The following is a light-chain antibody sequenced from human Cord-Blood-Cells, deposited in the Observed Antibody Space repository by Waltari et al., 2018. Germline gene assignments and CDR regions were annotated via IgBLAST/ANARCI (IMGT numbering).Light chain of an antibody. CDR3: SSYTSSSTYV. J-gene: IGLJ1*01. V-gene: IGLV2-14*01. Sequence: QSALTQPASVSGSPGQSITISCTGTSSDVGGYNYVSWYQQHPGKAPKLMIYDVSKRAAGVSKRFYGSKSGNTASLTSSGLQAEDEADYYCSSYTSSSTYVFGTGTKVTVL. CDR2: DVS. CDR1: SSDVGGYNY.